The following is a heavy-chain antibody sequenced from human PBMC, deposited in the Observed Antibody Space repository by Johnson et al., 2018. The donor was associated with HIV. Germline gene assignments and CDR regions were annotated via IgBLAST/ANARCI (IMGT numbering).Heavy chain of an antibody. D-gene: IGHD3-22*01. Sequence: QVQLVESGGGVVQPGGSLRLSCEASSFTFSSYGIHWVRQAPGRGLEWVAVLWNDGNNEYYSDSVQGRFSLSTDNSKNTLFLQMNNLRVEDMGVYYCAKGLYYYDSRDYDVPEVWGQGTTVTVSS. CDR2: LWNDGNNE. CDR1: SFTFSSYG. V-gene: IGHV3-33*06. CDR3: AKGLYYYDSRDYDVPEV. J-gene: IGHJ3*01.